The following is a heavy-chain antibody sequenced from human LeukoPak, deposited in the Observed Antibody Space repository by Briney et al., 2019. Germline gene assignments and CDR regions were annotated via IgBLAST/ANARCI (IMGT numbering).Heavy chain of an antibody. Sequence: PSETLSLTCAVYGGSFSGYYWSWIRQPPGKGLERIGEINHSGSTNYNPSLKSRVTISVDTSKNQFSLKLSSVTAADTAVYYCARAYGDYVDWFDPWGQGTLVTVSS. CDR1: GGSFSGYY. V-gene: IGHV4-34*01. D-gene: IGHD4-17*01. CDR2: INHSGST. CDR3: ARAYGDYVDWFDP. J-gene: IGHJ5*02.